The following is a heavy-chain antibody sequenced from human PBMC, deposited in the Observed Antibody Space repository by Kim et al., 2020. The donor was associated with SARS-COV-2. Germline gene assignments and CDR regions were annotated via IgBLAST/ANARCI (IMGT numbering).Heavy chain of an antibody. Sequence: GGSLRLSCAASGFTFSSYAMSWVRQAPGKGLEWVSAISGSGGSTYYADSVKGRFTISRDNSKNTLYLQMNSLRAEDTAVYYCAKVLPPGKRWLQWGPVGYWGQGNLFTVSS. CDR3: AKVLPPGKRWLQWGPVGY. CDR2: ISGSGGST. J-gene: IGHJ4*02. CDR1: GFTFSSYA. V-gene: IGHV3-23*01. D-gene: IGHD5-12*01.